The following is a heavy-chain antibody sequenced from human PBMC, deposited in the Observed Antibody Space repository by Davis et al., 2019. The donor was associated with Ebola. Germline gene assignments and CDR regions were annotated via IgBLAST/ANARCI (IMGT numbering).Heavy chain of an antibody. V-gene: IGHV5-51*01. Sequence: GESLKISCYTSGYSFTNYRIGWVRQMPGKGLEWMGIIHPGDSETRYSPSFQGQVTISADKSISTAYLQWSSLKASDTAMYYCARHDRDCSSTSCYMGEFGYWGQGTLVTVSS. CDR2: IHPGDSET. CDR3: ARHDRDCSSTSCYMGEFGY. CDR1: GYSFTNYR. J-gene: IGHJ4*02. D-gene: IGHD2-2*02.